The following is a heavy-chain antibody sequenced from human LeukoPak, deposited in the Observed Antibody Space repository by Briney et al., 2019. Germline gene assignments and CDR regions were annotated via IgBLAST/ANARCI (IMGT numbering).Heavy chain of an antibody. D-gene: IGHD3-3*01. CDR2: ISGSGGST. V-gene: IGHV3-23*01. J-gene: IGHJ4*02. Sequence: GGSLRLSCAASGFTFSSYAMSWVRQAPGKGLEWVSAISGSGGSTYYADSVKGRITISRDNSKNTLYLQMNSLRAEDTAVYYCGANLEWLLLDYWGQGTLVTVSS. CDR1: GFTFSSYA. CDR3: GANLEWLLLDY.